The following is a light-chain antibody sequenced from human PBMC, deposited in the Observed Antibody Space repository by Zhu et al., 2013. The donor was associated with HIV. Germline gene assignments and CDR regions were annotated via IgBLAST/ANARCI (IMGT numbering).Light chain of an antibody. CDR1: QNINNY. CDR3: QQYGSSPRT. V-gene: IGKV3-20*01. CDR2: GAS. J-gene: IGKJ1*01. Sequence: TQSPVTLSVSAGQGATLSCRASQNINNYLAWYQQKPGQAPRVVIYGASSRATGIPDRFSGSGSGTDFTLTISRLEPEDFAVYYCQQYGSSPRTFGQGTKVEIK.